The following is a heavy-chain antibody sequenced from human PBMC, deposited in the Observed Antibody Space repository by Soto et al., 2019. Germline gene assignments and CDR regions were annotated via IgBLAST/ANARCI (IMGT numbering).Heavy chain of an antibody. J-gene: IGHJ6*03. CDR2: INHSGST. Sequence: SETLSLTCAFYGGSFSGYYWSWIRQPPGKGLEWIREINHSGSTNYNPSLKSRVTISVDTSKNQFSLKLSSVTAADTAVYYCARAGDYPLYYYYYYMDVWGKGTTVTVSS. CDR3: ARAGDYPLYYYYYYMDV. D-gene: IGHD4-17*01. CDR1: GGSFSGYY. V-gene: IGHV4-34*01.